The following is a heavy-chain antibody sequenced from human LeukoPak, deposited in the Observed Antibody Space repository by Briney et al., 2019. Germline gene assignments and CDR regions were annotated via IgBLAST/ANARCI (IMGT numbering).Heavy chain of an antibody. V-gene: IGHV3-74*01. J-gene: IGHJ4*02. CDR3: ARALSYYYDSCGYYY. Sequence: GGSLRLSCAASGNYWMHWVRQAPGKGLVWVSHINSDGSWTGYADSVKGRFTISRDDAKNSLYLQMNSLRDEDTAVYYCARALSYYYDSCGYYYWGQGTLVTVSS. CDR1: GNYW. D-gene: IGHD3-22*01. CDR2: INSDGSWT.